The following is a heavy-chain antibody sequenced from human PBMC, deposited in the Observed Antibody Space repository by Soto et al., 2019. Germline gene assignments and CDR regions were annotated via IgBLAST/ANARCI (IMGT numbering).Heavy chain of an antibody. CDR3: AKTMRFLDGLGLLDY. CDR1: GFIFSSYG. CDR2: ISYDGRKK. D-gene: IGHD3-3*01. J-gene: IGHJ4*02. Sequence: QVQLVESGAGVVQPGRSLRLSCAASGFIFSSYGMHWVRQAPGKGLEWVAVISYDGRKKDYADSVKGRLTVSIANSKNTLYLQMNSAATEDTAVYFCAKTMRFLDGLGLLDYWGQGALVTVSS. V-gene: IGHV3-30*18.